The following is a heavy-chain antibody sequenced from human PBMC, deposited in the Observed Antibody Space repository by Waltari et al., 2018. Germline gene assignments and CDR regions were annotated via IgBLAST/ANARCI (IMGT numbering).Heavy chain of an antibody. CDR1: GFTFSSYG. V-gene: IGHV3-33*01. CDR3: ARDPDYGGNLFDY. CDR2: IWYDGSNK. J-gene: IGHJ4*02. Sequence: QVQLVESGGGVVQPGRSLRLSCAASGFTFSSYGMHWVRQAPGKGLEGVAVIWYDGSNKYYADSVKGRFTISRDNSKNTLYLQMNSLRAEDTAVYYCARDPDYGGNLFDYWGQGTLVTVSS. D-gene: IGHD4-17*01.